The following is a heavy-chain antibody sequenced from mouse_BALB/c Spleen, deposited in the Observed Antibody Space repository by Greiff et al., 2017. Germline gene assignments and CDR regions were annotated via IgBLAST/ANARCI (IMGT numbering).Heavy chain of an antibody. Sequence: VQLQQSGAELVKPGASVKLSCTASGFNIKDSYMHWVKQRPEQGLEWIGRIDPANGNTKYDPKFQGKATITADTSSNTAYLQLSSLTSEDTAVYYCASGFAYWGQGTLVTVSA. CDR3: ASGFAY. J-gene: IGHJ3*01. V-gene: IGHV14-3*02. CDR1: GFNIKDSY. CDR2: IDPANGNT.